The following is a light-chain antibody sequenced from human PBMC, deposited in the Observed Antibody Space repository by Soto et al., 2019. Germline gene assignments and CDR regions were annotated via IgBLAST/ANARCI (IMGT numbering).Light chain of an antibody. J-gene: IGLJ1*01. Sequence: QLVLTQPPSVSGAPGQRVTISCTGSSSNIGSTYDVQWYQQLPGTAPKLLIHGNTDRPSGVPDRFSGSKSGTSASLAITGLQADDEADYYCQSYDDSLSVHYVFGTGTKPPS. CDR2: GNT. V-gene: IGLV1-40*01. CDR3: QSYDDSLSVHYV. CDR1: SSNIGSTYD.